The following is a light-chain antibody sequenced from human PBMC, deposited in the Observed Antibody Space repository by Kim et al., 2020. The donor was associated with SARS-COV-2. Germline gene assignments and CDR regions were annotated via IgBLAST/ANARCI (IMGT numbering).Light chain of an antibody. V-gene: IGLV1-47*01. CDR3: ATWDASLSGPV. Sequence: GQRVIISCSGSSSNIGSNYVYWYQHLPGAAPNLLIYWNDKRDSGVPARFSASKSGTSASLAISGLRSGDEADYYCATWDASLSGPVFGGGTKVTVL. CDR1: SSNIGSNY. CDR2: WND. J-gene: IGLJ3*02.